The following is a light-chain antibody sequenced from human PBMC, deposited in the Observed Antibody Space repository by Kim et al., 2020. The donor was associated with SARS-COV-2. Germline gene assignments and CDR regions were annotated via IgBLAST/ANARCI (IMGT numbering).Light chain of an antibody. Sequence: IQMTQSPSTLSASVGDRVTITCRASQNINTYLAWYQQKPGKAPKLLIYKASNLESGVPSRFSGSGSGTEFTLTISSLQPDDFATYFCQHYATYPITFGQGTRLEIK. CDR2: KAS. CDR1: QNINTY. J-gene: IGKJ5*01. V-gene: IGKV1-5*03. CDR3: QHYATYPIT.